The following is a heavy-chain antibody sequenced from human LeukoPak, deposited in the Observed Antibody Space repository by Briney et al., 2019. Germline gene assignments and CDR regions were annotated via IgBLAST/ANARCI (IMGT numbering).Heavy chain of an antibody. Sequence: GASVKVSCKASGGSFSSSTLSWVRQAPGQGPEWMGGILPILGSATYAQKFQGRVTITTDESTNTAYMELSRLRSDDTAVYYCARAIRVYAPSDYWGQGTLVTVSS. J-gene: IGHJ4*02. V-gene: IGHV1-69*16. CDR2: ILPILGSA. CDR3: ARAIRVYAPSDY. D-gene: IGHD2-8*01. CDR1: GGSFSSST.